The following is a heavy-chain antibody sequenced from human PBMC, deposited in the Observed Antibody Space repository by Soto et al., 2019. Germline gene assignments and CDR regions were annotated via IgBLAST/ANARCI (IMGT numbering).Heavy chain of an antibody. CDR2: ISWNSGSI. Sequence: EVQLVESGGGLVQPGRSLRLSCAASGFTFDDYAMHWVRQAPGKGLEWVSGISWNSGSIGYADSVKGRFTISRDNAKNSLYLQMNSLRAEDTALYYCAKEMFLGYSGESFDIWGQGTMVTVSS. V-gene: IGHV3-9*01. CDR3: AKEMFLGYSGESFDI. D-gene: IGHD6-25*01. CDR1: GFTFDDYA. J-gene: IGHJ3*02.